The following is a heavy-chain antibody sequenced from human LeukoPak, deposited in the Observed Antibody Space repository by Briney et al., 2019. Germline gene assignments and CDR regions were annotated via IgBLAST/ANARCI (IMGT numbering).Heavy chain of an antibody. CDR3: ARSQGAYFDY. J-gene: IGHJ4*02. CDR2: ISYSGST. V-gene: IGHV4-61*03. Sequence: SETLSLTCAVSGGSITGRNWWSWIRQPPGKGPECIGYISYSGSTNYNPSLKSRVTILLDTSKNHFSLKLTSVTAADTAVFYCARSQGAYFDYWGQGILVTVSS. CDR1: GGSITGRNW.